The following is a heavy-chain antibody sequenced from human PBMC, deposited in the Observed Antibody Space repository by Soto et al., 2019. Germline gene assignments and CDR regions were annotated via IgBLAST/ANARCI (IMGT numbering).Heavy chain of an antibody. D-gene: IGHD3-22*01. CDR1: GGTFSSYA. CDR3: ARVGYYDSSGYYPSNWFDA. Sequence: SVKVSCKASGGTFSSYAISWVRQAPGQGLEWMGGIIPIFGTANYAQKFQGRVTITADESTSTAYMELSSLRSEDTAVYYCARVGYYDSSGYYPSNWFDAWGQGTLVTVSS. V-gene: IGHV1-69*13. CDR2: IIPIFGTA. J-gene: IGHJ5*02.